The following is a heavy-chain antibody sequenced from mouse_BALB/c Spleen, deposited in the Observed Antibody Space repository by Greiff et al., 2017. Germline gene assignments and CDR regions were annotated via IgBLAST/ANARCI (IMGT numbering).Heavy chain of an antibody. CDR2: ISYDGSN. V-gene: IGHV3-6*02. CDR1: GYSITSGYY. Sequence: EVQLLESGPGLVKPSQSLSLTCSVTGYSITSGYYWNWIRQFPGNKLEWMGYISYDGSNNYNPSLKNRISITRDTSKNQFFLKLNSVTTEDTATYDCASDYGNYVAWFAYWGQGTLVTVSA. D-gene: IGHD2-1*01. CDR3: ASDYGNYVAWFAY. J-gene: IGHJ3*01.